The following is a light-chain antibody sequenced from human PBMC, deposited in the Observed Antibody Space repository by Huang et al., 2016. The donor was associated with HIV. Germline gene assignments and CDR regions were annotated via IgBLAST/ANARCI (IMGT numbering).Light chain of an antibody. CDR2: DAS. V-gene: IGKV1-33*01. CDR1: QDISNY. Sequence: DIQMTQSPSSLSASVGDRVTITCQASQDISNYLNWYQQKPGKAPKLLIYDASNLEKGVPSRCSGSGSGTDFTLTISSLQPEDIATYYCQQYDNFLTFGPGTKVDIK. CDR3: QQYDNFLT. J-gene: IGKJ3*01.